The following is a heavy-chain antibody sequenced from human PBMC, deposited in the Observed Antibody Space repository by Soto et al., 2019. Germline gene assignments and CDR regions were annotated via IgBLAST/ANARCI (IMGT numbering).Heavy chain of an antibody. CDR2: IKSKTDGGTT. J-gene: IGHJ4*02. CDR1: SVSNAW. V-gene: IGHV3-15*07. CDR3: TTDTYYSDSSGFDY. D-gene: IGHD3-22*01. Sequence: SVSNAWMNWVRKAPGKGLEWVGRIKSKTDGGTTDYAAPVKGRFTISRDDSKNTLYLQMNSLKTEDTAVYYCTTDTYYSDSSGFDYWGQGTLVTVSS.